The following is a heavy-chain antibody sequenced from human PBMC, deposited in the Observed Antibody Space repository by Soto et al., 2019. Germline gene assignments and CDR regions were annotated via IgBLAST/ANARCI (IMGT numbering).Heavy chain of an antibody. Sequence: GSLRLSCAGSGWDFSFYSMNWVRQAPGKGLEWVAYVSSGGNTIYSADSVKGRFTISRDNAKNSLYLQMNNLRVEDTAVYYCARDWDSSGYFWFDPWGQGTLVTVSS. J-gene: IGHJ5*02. CDR3: ARDWDSSGYFWFDP. V-gene: IGHV3-48*04. D-gene: IGHD3-22*01. CDR1: GWDFSFYS. CDR2: VSSGGNTI.